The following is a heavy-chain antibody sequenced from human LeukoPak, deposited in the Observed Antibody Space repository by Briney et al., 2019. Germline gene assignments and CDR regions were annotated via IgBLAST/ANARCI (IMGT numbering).Heavy chain of an antibody. CDR1: GFTFSSYW. D-gene: IGHD3-9*01. CDR3: ARDNYDILTGSRYFDY. V-gene: IGHV3-7*01. Sequence: PGGSLRLSCAASGFTFSSYWMTWVRQAPGKGLEWVANIKQDASERYYVDSVRGRFTISRDNAKNSLYLQMNSLRAEDTAVYYCARDNYDILTGSRYFDYWGQGTLVTVSS. CDR2: IKQDASER. J-gene: IGHJ4*02.